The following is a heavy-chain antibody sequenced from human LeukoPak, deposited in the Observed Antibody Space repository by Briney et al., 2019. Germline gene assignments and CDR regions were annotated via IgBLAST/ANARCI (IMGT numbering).Heavy chain of an antibody. CDR3: TTKGPYYYDSSGYYYFDY. D-gene: IGHD3-22*01. J-gene: IGHJ4*02. V-gene: IGHV3-15*01. Sequence: PGGSLRLSCAASGFTFSSYAMSWVRQAPGKGLEWVGRIKSKTDGGTTDYAAPVKGRFTISRDDSKNTLYLQMNSLKTEDTAVYYCTTKGPYYYDSSGYYYFDYWGQGTLVTVSS. CDR2: IKSKTDGGTT. CDR1: GFTFSSYA.